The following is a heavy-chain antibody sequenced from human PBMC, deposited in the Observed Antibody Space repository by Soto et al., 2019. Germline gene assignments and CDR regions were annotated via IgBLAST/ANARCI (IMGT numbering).Heavy chain of an antibody. CDR3: ARSGLPSIEILDY. V-gene: IGHV3-11*01. Sequence: GGSLRLSCAASGFTFSDYYMNWIRQAPGQGLEWLSFINPRGETRYIADSIRGRFTFSRDNARRSLYVQMNSLRAEDTAVYYCARSGLPSIEILDYWGHGTLVTVSS. D-gene: IGHD1-1*01. CDR1: GFTFSDYY. J-gene: IGHJ4*01. CDR2: INPRGETR.